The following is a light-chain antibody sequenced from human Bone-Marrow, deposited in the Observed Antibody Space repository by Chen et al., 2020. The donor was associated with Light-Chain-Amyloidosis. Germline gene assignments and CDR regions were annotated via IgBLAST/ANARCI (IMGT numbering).Light chain of an antibody. J-gene: IGLJ2*01. V-gene: IGLV2-23*02. CDR3: SSYAGGTTFVI. CDR2: DDS. Sequence: QSALTQHASVSGSPGQSITFSCTGTSSDVGSYNLVSWYQQNPGKVPNLMIYDDSKRPSGVSDRFAGSKSGITASLTISGLQAEDEADYYYSSYAGGTTFVIFGGGTKLTVL. CDR1: SSDVGSYNL.